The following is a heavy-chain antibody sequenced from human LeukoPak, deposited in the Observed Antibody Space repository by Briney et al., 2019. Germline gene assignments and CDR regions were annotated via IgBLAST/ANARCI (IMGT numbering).Heavy chain of an antibody. CDR3: ATDGIQSGGSCYGY. D-gene: IGHD2-15*01. J-gene: IGHJ4*02. Sequence: APVKVSCKVSGYTLTELSMHWVRQAPGKGLEWMGGFDPEDGETIYAQKFQGRVTMTEDTSTDTAYMELSSLRSEDTAVYYCATDGIQSGGSCYGYWGQGTLVTVSS. CDR2: FDPEDGET. CDR1: GYTLTELS. V-gene: IGHV1-24*01.